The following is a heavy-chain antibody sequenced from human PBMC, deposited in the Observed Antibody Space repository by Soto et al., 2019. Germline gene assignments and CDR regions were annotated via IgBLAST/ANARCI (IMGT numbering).Heavy chain of an antibody. D-gene: IGHD6-13*01. CDR2: IYYSGST. Sequence: SETLSLTCTVSGGSISSSSYYWGWIRQPPGKGLEWIGSIYYSGSTYYNPSLKSRVTISVDTSKNQFSLKLSSVTAADTAVYYCATLTYSSSWYRDYWGQGTLVTAPQ. V-gene: IGHV4-39*01. CDR1: GGSISSSSYY. CDR3: ATLTYSSSWYRDY. J-gene: IGHJ4*02.